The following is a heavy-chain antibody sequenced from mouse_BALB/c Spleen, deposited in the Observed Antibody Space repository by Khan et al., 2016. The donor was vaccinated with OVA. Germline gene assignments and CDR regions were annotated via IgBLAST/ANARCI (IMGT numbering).Heavy chain of an antibody. CDR1: GFTFSTYA. D-gene: IGHD1-1*02. V-gene: IGHV5-9-3*01. CDR3: ARSVVDYHARDY. CDR2: ISSGGHYS. J-gene: IGHJ4*01. Sequence: EVELVESGGGLVKPGGTLTLSCSASGFTFSTYAMSWVRQTPEKRLEWVATISSGGHYSFYPDSVMVRFTISSYNAENTLTLQMSSLTSEDTAMYYCARSVVDYHARDYWVQGTSGTVSA.